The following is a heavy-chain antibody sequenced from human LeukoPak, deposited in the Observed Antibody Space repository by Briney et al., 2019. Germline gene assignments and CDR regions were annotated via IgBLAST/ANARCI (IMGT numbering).Heavy chain of an antibody. V-gene: IGHV3-30*02. CDR2: LRFDGSNK. J-gene: IGHJ4*02. CDR1: KFTFSSYG. CDR3: AKGHGGTGWLFFDY. Sequence: SGGSLRLSCAASKFTFSSYGMHWVRQAPGKGLEWVAFLRFDGSNKYYADSVKGRFTISRDNSKNTLYLQMNSLRAEDTAVYYCAKGHGGTGWLFFDYWGQGTLVTVSS. D-gene: IGHD6-19*01.